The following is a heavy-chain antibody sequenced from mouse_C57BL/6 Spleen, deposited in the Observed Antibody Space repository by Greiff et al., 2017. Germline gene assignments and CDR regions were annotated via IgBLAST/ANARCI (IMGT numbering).Heavy chain of an antibody. CDR2: ISDGGSYT. CDR1: GFTFSSYA. D-gene: IGHD1-1*01. J-gene: IGHJ2*01. Sequence: EVQGVESGGGLVKPGGSLKLSCAASGFTFSSYAMSWVRQTPEKRLEWVATISDGGSYTYYPDNVKGRFTISRDNAKNNLYLQMSHLKSEDTAMYYCARDYYGSSCDYWGQGTTLTVSS. V-gene: IGHV5-4*01. CDR3: ARDYYGSSCDY.